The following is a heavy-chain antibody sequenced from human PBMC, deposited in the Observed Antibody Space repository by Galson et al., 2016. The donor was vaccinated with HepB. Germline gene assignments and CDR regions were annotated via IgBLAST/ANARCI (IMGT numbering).Heavy chain of an antibody. Sequence: SLRLSCAASGFTISNIWMNWVRQAPGKGLEWVANIRPDGSQENYVDSVKGRFTISRDNAKNSLFLQMNSLRVEDTAVYYCLGDTEDVDLWGQGTMVSVSS. J-gene: IGHJ3*01. D-gene: IGHD2-21*02. CDR1: GFTISNIW. CDR2: IRPDGSQE. V-gene: IGHV3-7*01. CDR3: LGDTEDVDL.